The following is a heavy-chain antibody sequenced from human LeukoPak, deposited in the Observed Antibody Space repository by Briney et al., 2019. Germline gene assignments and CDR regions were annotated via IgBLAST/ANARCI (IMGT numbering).Heavy chain of an antibody. CDR2: TSSSSTTI. CDR1: GFTFSSYN. D-gene: IGHD2-21*01. Sequence: GGSLRLSCAASGFTFSSYNMNWVRQAPGKGLEWLSYTSSSSTTIYYADSVKGRFTISRDNAKKSLYLQMNSLRAEDTAVYYCARDGEDCRLQHWGQGTLVTVSS. J-gene: IGHJ1*01. V-gene: IGHV3-48*01. CDR3: ARDGEDCRLQH.